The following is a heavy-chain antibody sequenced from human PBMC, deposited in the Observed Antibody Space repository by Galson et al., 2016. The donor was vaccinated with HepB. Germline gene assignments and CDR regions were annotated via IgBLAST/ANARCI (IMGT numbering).Heavy chain of an antibody. Sequence: LRLSCAASGFLRNYWMSWVRQAPGKGLERVANIKQDGGETHYVDSVKGRFTISRDNAKNSLYLQMNSLRAEDTAVYYCARDGLRGRWRLGGMDVWGQGTTVTVSS. CDR2: IKQDGGET. CDR1: GFLRNYW. D-gene: IGHD3/OR15-3a*01. J-gene: IGHJ6*02. CDR3: ARDGLRGRWRLGGMDV. V-gene: IGHV3-7*01.